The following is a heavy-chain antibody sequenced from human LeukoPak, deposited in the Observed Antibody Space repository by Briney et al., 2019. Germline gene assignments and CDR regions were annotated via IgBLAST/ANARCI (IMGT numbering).Heavy chain of an antibody. CDR1: GFTFSSYA. Sequence: GGSLRLSCAASGFTFSSYAMSLVRQAPGKGLEWVSAISGSGGSTYYADSVKGRFTISRDNSKNTLYLQMNSLRAEDTAVYYCADGHCSSTSCYTYNWNQPPDYWGQGTLVTVSS. CDR3: ADGHCSSTSCYTYNWNQPPDY. J-gene: IGHJ4*02. V-gene: IGHV3-23*01. D-gene: IGHD2-2*02. CDR2: ISGSGGST.